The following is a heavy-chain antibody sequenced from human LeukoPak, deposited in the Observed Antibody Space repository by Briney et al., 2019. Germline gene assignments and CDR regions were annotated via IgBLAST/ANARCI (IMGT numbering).Heavy chain of an antibody. V-gene: IGHV3-7*03. CDR3: AKDPLFNSTEYFQH. Sequence: QSGGSLRLSCAASGFTFSSYEMSWVRQAPGKGLEWVANIKQDGSEKYYVDSVKGRFTISRDNSKNTLYLQMNSLRAEDTAVYYCAKDPLFNSTEYFQHWGQGTLVTVSS. J-gene: IGHJ1*01. D-gene: IGHD4-23*01. CDR1: GFTFSSYE. CDR2: IKQDGSEK.